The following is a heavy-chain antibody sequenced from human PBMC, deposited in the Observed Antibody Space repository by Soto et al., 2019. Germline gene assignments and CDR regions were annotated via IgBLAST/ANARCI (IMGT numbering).Heavy chain of an antibody. CDR1: GFTFSSYA. CDR2: ISGSCGSR. V-gene: IGHV3-23*01. Sequence: PGGSLRLSCAASGFTFSSYAMSWVRQEPGKGLECVSLISGSCGSRYYEDSVKGRFDTSKDNSKNTLYLEMNSLRADDSAVYYCAKVMVKNWFDPWGQGTLVTVSS. J-gene: IGHJ5*02. D-gene: IGHD5-18*01. CDR3: AKVMVKNWFDP.